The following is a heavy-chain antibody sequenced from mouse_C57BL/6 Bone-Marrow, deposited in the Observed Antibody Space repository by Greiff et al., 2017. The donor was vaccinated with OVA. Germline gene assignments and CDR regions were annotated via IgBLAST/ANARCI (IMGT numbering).Heavy chain of an antibody. J-gene: IGHJ4*01. CDR1: GYSFTDYN. CDR2: INPNYGTT. CDR3: ARQFYYGRDYAMDY. V-gene: IGHV1-39*01. Sequence: VQLKESGPELVKPGASVKISCKASGYSFTDYNMNWVKQSNGKSLEWIGVINPNYGTTSYNQKFKGKATLTVDQSYSTAYMQLNSLTSEDSAVYYCARQFYYGRDYAMDYWGQGTSVTVSS. D-gene: IGHD1-1*01.